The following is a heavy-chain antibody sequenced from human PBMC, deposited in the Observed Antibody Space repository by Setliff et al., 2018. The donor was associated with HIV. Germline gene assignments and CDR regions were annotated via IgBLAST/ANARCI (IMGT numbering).Heavy chain of an antibody. CDR2: ISGYNGNT. J-gene: IGHJ4*02. CDR3: ARSRGGVVTNY. D-gene: IGHD2-15*01. Sequence: ASVKVSCKASGYTFTSYGVTWVRQAPGQGLEWMGWISGYNGNTNYAQKFQGRVTMTTDTSTSTAYMELGSLRSDDTAVYYCARSRGGVVTNYWGQGTLVTVSS. V-gene: IGHV1-18*04. CDR1: GYTFTSYG.